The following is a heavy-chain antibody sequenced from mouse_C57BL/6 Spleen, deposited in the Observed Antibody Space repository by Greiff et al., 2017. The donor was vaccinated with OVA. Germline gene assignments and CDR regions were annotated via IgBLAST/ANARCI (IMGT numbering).Heavy chain of an antibody. CDR3: AREGVVATDYFDY. D-gene: IGHD1-1*01. J-gene: IGHJ2*01. Sequence: VQLQQPGAELVKPGASVKLSCKASGYTFTSYWMHWVKQRPGQGLEWIGMIHPNSGSTNYNEKFKSKATLTVDKSSSTAYMQLSSLTSEDSAVYYCAREGVVATDYFDYWGQGTTLTVSS. V-gene: IGHV1-64*01. CDR1: GYTFTSYW. CDR2: IHPNSGST.